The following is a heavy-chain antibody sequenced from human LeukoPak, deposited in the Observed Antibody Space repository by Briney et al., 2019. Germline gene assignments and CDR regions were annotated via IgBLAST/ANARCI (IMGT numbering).Heavy chain of an antibody. CDR1: GFTFSNYA. CDR2: ISYDGSNK. D-gene: IGHD5-12*01. V-gene: IGHV3-30-3*01. Sequence: QPGRSLRLSCAASGFTFSNYAMHWVRQAPGKGLDWVAVISYDGSNKYYADSVKGRFTISRDSSKNTLYLQMNSLRAEDTAVYYCARDLTIYSGYDLSDYWGQGTLVTVSS. J-gene: IGHJ4*02. CDR3: ARDLTIYSGYDLSDY.